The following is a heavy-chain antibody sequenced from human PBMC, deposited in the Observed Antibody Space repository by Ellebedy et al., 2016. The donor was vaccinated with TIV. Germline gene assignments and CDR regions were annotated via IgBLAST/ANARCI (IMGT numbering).Heavy chain of an antibody. CDR1: GFTFSDYY. J-gene: IGHJ6*02. CDR2: ISSSGSTI. V-gene: IGHV3-11*01. CDR3: AISAAGYYYYYGVDV. Sequence: GGSLRLSCAASGFTFSDYYMSWIRQAPGKGLEWVSYISSSGSTIYYADSVKGRFTISRDNAKNSLYLQMNSLRAEDTAVYYCAISAAGYYYYYGVDVWGQGTTVTVSS. D-gene: IGHD6-13*01.